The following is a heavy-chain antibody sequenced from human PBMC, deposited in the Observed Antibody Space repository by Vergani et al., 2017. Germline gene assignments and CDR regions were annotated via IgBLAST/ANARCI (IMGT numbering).Heavy chain of an antibody. Sequence: QVQLQESGPGLVKPSETLSLTCTVSGGSISSYYWSWIRQPPGKGLEWIGYIYYSGSTNYNPSLKSRVTISVDTSKNQFSLKLSSVTAADTAVYYCARDQHGYGMDVWGQGTTVTVSS. V-gene: IGHV4-59*12. J-gene: IGHJ6*02. CDR3: ARDQHGYGMDV. CDR2: IYYSGST. CDR1: GGSISSYY.